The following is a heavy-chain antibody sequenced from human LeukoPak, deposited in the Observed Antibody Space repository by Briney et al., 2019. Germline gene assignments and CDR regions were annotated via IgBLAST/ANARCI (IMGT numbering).Heavy chain of an antibody. D-gene: IGHD5-18*01. CDR2: ISTSSSYI. J-gene: IGHJ4*02. Sequence: GSLRLSCAASGFTFNNYNMNWVRQAPGKGLEWVSSISTSSSYIYYADSVKGRFTISRDNAKNSLYLQMNSLRAEDTAVYYCAKGERGYSYGGVYWGQGTLVTVPS. CDR1: GFTFNNYN. V-gene: IGHV3-21*04. CDR3: AKGERGYSYGGVY.